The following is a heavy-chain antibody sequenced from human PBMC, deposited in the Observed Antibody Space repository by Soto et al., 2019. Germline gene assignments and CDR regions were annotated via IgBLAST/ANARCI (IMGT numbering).Heavy chain of an antibody. D-gene: IGHD3-10*01. CDR3: ATDIRPYGTGSCLDY. CDR1: GFTFSSYT. CDR2: ISSSSGTT. Sequence: GGSLRLSCAASGFTFSSYTMHWVRQAPGKGLEWVSYISSSSGTTYYADSVKGRFTISRDNTKNSLYLQMNSLRAEDTAVYYCATDIRPYGTGSCLDYWGQGT. V-gene: IGHV3-48*04. J-gene: IGHJ4*02.